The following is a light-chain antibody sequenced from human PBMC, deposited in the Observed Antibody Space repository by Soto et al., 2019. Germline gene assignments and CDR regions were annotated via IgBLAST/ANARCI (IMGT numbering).Light chain of an antibody. CDR1: QSVSSN. Sequence: EIVMTQSPATLSVSPGERATLSCRASQSVSSNLAWYQQKPGQAPRLLIYGASTRATGFPARFSGSGSGTEFTLTISSLQSEDFAVYYCQQYHNSPPFTFGPGTKVDIK. J-gene: IGKJ3*01. CDR2: GAS. V-gene: IGKV3-15*01. CDR3: QQYHNSPPFT.